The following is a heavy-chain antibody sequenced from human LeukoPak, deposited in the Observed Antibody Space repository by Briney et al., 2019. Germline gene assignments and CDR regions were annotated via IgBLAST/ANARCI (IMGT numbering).Heavy chain of an antibody. CDR1: GFTFSNYA. V-gene: IGHV3-23*01. D-gene: IGHD3-16*02. CDR3: AKYRGTPG. Sequence: PGGSLRLSCAASGFTFSNYAMSWVRQAPGKGLEWVSDISGIGISTYYADSAKGRFTISRDNSKDTLYLQMNSLRVEDTAFYYCAKYRGTPGWGQGTLVTVSS. J-gene: IGHJ4*02. CDR2: ISGIGIST.